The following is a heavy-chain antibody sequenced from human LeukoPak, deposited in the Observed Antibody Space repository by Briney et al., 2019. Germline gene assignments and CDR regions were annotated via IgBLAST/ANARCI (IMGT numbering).Heavy chain of an antibody. J-gene: IGHJ4*02. CDR2: IGGSGAGT. D-gene: IGHD3-10*01. CDR1: GFTISSFT. Sequence: GGSLRLSCAASGFTISSFTMTWVRQAPGKGLEWVSTIGGSGAGTYYAGSVKGRFTISRDNSKNTLSLQMNSLRAEDSAIYYCAKNYYGSGTMGGYWGQGTLVTVSS. CDR3: AKNYYGSGTMGGY. V-gene: IGHV3-23*01.